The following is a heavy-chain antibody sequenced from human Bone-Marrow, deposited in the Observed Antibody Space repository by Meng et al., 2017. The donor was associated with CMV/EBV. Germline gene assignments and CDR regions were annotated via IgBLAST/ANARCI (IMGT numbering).Heavy chain of an antibody. V-gene: IGHV1-2*02. CDR3: ARGATPGGYCSGGSCYSHDAFDI. CDR1: GYTFTGYY. J-gene: IGHJ3*02. Sequence: ASVKVSCKASGYTFTGYYIHWVRQAPGQGLEWMGWINPNSGGTNYAQKFQGGVTMTRDTSISTAYMELSSLTSDDTAVYYCARGATPGGYCSGGSCYSHDAFDIWGQGTMVTVSS. CDR2: INPNSGGT. D-gene: IGHD2-15*01.